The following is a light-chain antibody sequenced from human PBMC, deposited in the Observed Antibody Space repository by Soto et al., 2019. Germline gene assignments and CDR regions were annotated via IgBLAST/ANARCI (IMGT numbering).Light chain of an antibody. CDR1: ESLGSSY. CDR2: SGS. CDR3: QHYGSSPLT. Sequence: EIVLTQSPGTLSLSPGDRATLSCRASESLGSSYLAWYQQKPGQAPRLLIYSGSSRAAGIPDRFSGSGSATDFILTISSLEPEDFAVYYCQHYGSSPLTFGGGTKVDIK. J-gene: IGKJ4*01. V-gene: IGKV3-20*01.